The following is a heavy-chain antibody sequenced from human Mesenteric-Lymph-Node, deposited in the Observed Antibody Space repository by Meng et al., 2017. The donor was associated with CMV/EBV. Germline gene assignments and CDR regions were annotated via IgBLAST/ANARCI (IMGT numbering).Heavy chain of an antibody. CDR1: GGSINSDDYY. V-gene: IGHV4-39*07. J-gene: IGHJ4*03. Sequence: SETLSLTCTVSGGSINSDDYYWSWIRQPPGKGLEWIGNIYYSGSTYYSPSLKSRITISVDTSKNQFSLKLRSVTAADTAFYYCATDTGGYGFDFWGQGTLVTVSS. CDR3: ATDTGGYGFDF. CDR2: IYYSGST. D-gene: IGHD2-15*01.